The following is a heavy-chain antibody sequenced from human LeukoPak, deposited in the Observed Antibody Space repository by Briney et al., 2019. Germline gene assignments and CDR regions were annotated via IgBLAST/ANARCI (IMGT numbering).Heavy chain of an antibody. D-gene: IGHD3-22*01. Sequence: GGSLRLSCAASGSTFSSYSMTWVRQAPGKGPEWVSSISSSSSYIYYADSVKGRFTISRDNAKNSLYLQMNSLRAEDTAVYYCARDPPTYYYDSSGYYPTWYFDLWGRGTLVTVSS. CDR3: ARDPPTYYYDSSGYYPTWYFDL. CDR2: ISSSSSYI. CDR1: GSTFSSYS. J-gene: IGHJ2*01. V-gene: IGHV3-21*01.